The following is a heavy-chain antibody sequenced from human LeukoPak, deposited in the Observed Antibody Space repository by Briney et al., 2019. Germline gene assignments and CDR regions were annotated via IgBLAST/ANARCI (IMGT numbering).Heavy chain of an antibody. J-gene: IGHJ4*02. CDR1: GGSISSGGYY. D-gene: IGHD4-17*01. Sequence: SETLSLTCTVSGGSISSGGYYWSWIRQHPGKGLEWIGYIYYSGSTYYNPSLESRLTISVDTTKNQFSLNLSSVTAADTAVYYCARWGYGDFSYWGQGTLVTVSS. V-gene: IGHV4-31*03. CDR3: ARWGYGDFSY. CDR2: IYYSGST.